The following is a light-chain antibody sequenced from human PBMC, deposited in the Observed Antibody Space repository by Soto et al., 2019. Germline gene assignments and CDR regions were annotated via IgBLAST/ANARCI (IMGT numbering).Light chain of an antibody. V-gene: IGKV1-5*03. CDR3: QQYNSFPYT. CDR1: QSIGSW. J-gene: IGKJ2*01. Sequence: DIQMTQSPSTLSASVGDRVTIPCRASQSIGSWLAWYQQKPGKAPKLLMYKASTLESGVPSRFSGSGSGTEFTLTIRSLQPDDFATYYCQQYNSFPYTFGQGTRLEMK. CDR2: KAS.